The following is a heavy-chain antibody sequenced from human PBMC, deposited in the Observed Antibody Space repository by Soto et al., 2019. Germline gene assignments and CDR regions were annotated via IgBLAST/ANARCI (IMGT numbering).Heavy chain of an antibody. J-gene: IGHJ2*01. CDR2: INAGNGNT. Sequence: ASVKVSCKASGYTFTSYAMHWVRQAPGQRLEWMGWINAGNGNTKYSQKFQGRVTITRDTSASTAYMELSSLRSEDTAVYYCARGGSISWYFDRWGRGTLVTVAS. D-gene: IGHD1-26*01. V-gene: IGHV1-3*01. CDR3: ARGGSISWYFDR. CDR1: GYTFTSYA.